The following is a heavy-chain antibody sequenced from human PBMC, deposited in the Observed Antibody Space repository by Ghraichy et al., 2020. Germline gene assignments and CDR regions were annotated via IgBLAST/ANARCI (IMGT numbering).Heavy chain of an antibody. J-gene: IGHJ3*02. V-gene: IGHV4-59*08. CDR3: ARPGDYYDSNHAFDI. D-gene: IGHD3-22*01. CDR1: GGSISSYY. Sequence: SDTLSLTCTVSGGSISSYYWSWIRQPPGKGLEWIGYIYYSGSTSYNPSLKSRVTISVDTSKNQFSLKLTSVTAADTAVYYCARPGDYYDSNHAFDIWGQGTMVTVSS. CDR2: IYYSGST.